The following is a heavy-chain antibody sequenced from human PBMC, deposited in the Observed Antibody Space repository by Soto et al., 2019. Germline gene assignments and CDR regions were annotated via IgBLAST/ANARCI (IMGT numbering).Heavy chain of an antibody. CDR2: IYYSGST. D-gene: IGHD6-6*01. CDR3: ARAIAARRKYYYYYGMDV. CDR1: GGSISSSSYY. V-gene: IGHV4-39*01. J-gene: IGHJ6*02. Sequence: SETLSLTCTVSGGSISSSSYYWGWIRQPPGKGLEWIGSIYYSGSTYYNPSLKSRVTISVDTSKNQFSLKLSSVTAADTAVYYCARAIAARRKYYYYYGMDVWGPGTTVTRSS.